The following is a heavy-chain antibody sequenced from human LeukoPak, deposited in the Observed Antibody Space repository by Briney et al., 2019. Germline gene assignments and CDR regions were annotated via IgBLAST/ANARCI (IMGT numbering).Heavy chain of an antibody. CDR2: IWYDGSNK. CDR1: GFTFSSYG. J-gene: IGHJ6*02. V-gene: IGHV3-33*01. Sequence: GGSLRLSCAASGFTFSSYGMHWVRQAPGEGLEWVAVIWYDGSNKYYADSVKGRFTISRDNSKNTLYLQMNSLRAEDTAVYYCARDTIPQAYCSSTSCYDYYYGMDVWGQGTTVTVSS. D-gene: IGHD2-2*01. CDR3: ARDTIPQAYCSSTSCYDYYYGMDV.